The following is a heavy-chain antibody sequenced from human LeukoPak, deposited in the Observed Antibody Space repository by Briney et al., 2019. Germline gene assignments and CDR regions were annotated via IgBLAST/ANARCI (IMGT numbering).Heavy chain of an antibody. CDR3: ASSPPYSSGWRPFDY. Sequence: GGSLRLSCAASGFTFSSYWMSWVSQAPGKGLEWVADIKQDGSEKYYVDSVKGRFTISRDNAKNSLYLQMNSLRAEDTAVYYCASSPPYSSGWRPFDYWGQGTLVTVSS. CDR2: IKQDGSEK. V-gene: IGHV3-7*01. D-gene: IGHD6-19*01. CDR1: GFTFSSYW. J-gene: IGHJ4*02.